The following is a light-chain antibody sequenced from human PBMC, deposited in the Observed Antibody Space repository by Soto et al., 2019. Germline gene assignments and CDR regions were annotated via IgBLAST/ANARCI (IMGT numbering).Light chain of an antibody. J-gene: IGLJ2*01. CDR3: QSYDTSLSGVI. CDR2: ADN. Sequence: QSALTQTPSVSGAPGQKITMSCTGSSSNIGAGYDVHWYQQVPGAAPRLLIYADNNRPSGVPDRFSASKSGTSASLAITGLQDEDEASYYCQSYDTSLSGVIFGAGTKVTV. CDR1: SSNIGAGYD. V-gene: IGLV1-40*01.